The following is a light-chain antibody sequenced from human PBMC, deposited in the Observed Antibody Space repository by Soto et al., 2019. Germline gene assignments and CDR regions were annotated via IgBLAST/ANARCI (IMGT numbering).Light chain of an antibody. Sequence: EIVLTQSPATLSLSPGERATLSCRASQSVNSFLAWYQQKPGQAPRLLIYDASNRATGIAARFSGGGSGTDFTLTISSLEPEDSALYYCQQRTLWPPLTFGGGSKVEIK. V-gene: IGKV3-11*01. J-gene: IGKJ4*01. CDR3: QQRTLWPPLT. CDR1: QSVNSF. CDR2: DAS.